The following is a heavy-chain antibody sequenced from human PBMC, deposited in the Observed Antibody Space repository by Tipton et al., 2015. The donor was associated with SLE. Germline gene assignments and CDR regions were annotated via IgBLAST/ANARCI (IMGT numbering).Heavy chain of an antibody. Sequence: QLVQSGAEVKKPGASVKVSCKASGYTFTGYYMHWVRQAPGQGLEWMGWINPNSGGTNYAQKFQGRVTMTRDTSISTAYMELSRLRSDDTAVYYCARDYYGLGSYDSGVYYWGHGTLVTVSS. CDR1: GYTFTGYY. D-gene: IGHD3-10*01. J-gene: IGHJ4*01. V-gene: IGHV1-2*02. CDR3: ARDYYGLGSYDSGVYY. CDR2: INPNSGGT.